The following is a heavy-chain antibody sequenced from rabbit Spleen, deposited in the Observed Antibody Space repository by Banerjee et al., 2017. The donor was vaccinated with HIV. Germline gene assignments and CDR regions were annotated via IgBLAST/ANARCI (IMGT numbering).Heavy chain of an antibody. D-gene: IGHD1-1*01. Sequence: EPLEESGGGLVKPAGSLTLTCKASGVSLNDKAVMCWVRQAPGKGLEWIACINIVTGKSVYASWAKGRFTMSRTSSTTVTLQMTSLTAADTAIYFCARDLVAVIGRNFNVWGPGTLVTVS. CDR2: INIVTGKS. CDR1: GVSLNDKAV. V-gene: IGHV1S45*01. CDR3: ARDLVAVIGRNFNV. J-gene: IGHJ4*01.